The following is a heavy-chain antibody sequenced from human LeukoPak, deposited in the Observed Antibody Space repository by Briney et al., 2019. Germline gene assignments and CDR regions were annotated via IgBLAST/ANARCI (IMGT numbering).Heavy chain of an antibody. Sequence: GGSLRLSCAASGFTFSSYSMNWVRQAPGKGLEWVSSISSSSSYIYYADSVKGRFTISRDNAKNSLYLQINSLRAEDTAVYYCARALKTNWSPGKYWGQGTLVTVSS. D-gene: IGHD1-1*01. CDR2: ISSSSSYI. J-gene: IGHJ4*02. CDR1: GFTFSSYS. V-gene: IGHV3-21*01. CDR3: ARALKTNWSPGKY.